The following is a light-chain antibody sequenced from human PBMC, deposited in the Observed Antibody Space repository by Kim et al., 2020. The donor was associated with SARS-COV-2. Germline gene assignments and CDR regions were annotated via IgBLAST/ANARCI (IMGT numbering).Light chain of an antibody. CDR3: SSYRSSGYV. Sequence: QSALTQPASVSGSPGQSITISCTGTSSDVGGYNYVSWYQQYPGKAPKLMIYDVTKRPSGVSNRCSGSKSGNTASLTISGLQAEDEADYYCSSYRSSGYVFGTGTKVTVL. CDR1: SSDVGGYNY. J-gene: IGLJ1*01. V-gene: IGLV2-14*03. CDR2: DVT.